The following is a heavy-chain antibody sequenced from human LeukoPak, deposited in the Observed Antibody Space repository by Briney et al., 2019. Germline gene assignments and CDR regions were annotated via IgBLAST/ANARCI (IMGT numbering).Heavy chain of an antibody. CDR2: IYYSGST. CDR3: ARGGRLVVVPAANPLNAFDI. CDR1: GGSISSSSYY. J-gene: IGHJ3*02. D-gene: IGHD2-2*01. V-gene: IGHV4-39*07. Sequence: PSETLSLTCTVSGGSISSSSYYWGWLRQPPGKGLEWIGSIYYSGSTYYNPSLKSRVTISVDTSKNQFSLKLSSVTAADTAVYYCARGGRLVVVPAANPLNAFDIWGQGTMVTVSS.